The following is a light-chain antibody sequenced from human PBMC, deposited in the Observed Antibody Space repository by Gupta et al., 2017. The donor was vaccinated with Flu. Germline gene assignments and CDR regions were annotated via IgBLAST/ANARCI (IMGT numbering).Light chain of an antibody. CDR1: SSDVGGHIH. V-gene: IGLV2-14*01. CDR2: EVS. J-gene: IGLJ3*02. Sequence: SITISCTGTSSDVGGHIHVSWYQQHPGKAHKLIIYEVSNRPAGVSNRFSGSKSGNTASLTISGLQAEDEANYYCCSYTSSSTLVFGGGTKLTVL. CDR3: CSYTSSSTLV.